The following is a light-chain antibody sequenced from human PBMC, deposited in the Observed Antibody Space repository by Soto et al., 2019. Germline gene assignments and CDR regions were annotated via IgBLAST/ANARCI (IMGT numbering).Light chain of an antibody. CDR1: QSVSSN. CDR3: QQYNNWIT. Sequence: IVMTHSPATLSVSPEETSTLSWRASQSVSSNLAWYQQKPGQAPRLLIYAASNRATGVPARFSGSWSGTEFTLTISSLQSEDFAVYYCQQYNNWITFGQGTRLEI. CDR2: AAS. J-gene: IGKJ5*01. V-gene: IGKV3-15*01.